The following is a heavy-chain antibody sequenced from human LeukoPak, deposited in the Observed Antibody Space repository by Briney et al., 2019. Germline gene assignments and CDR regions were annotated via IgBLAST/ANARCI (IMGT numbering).Heavy chain of an antibody. J-gene: IGHJ5*02. CDR1: GGSISSSNW. V-gene: IGHV4-4*02. Sequence: SETLSLTCAVSGGSISSSNWWSWVRQPPGKGLEWIGEIYHSGSTNYNPSLKSRVTISVDKSKNQFSLKLSSVTAADTAVYYCARGEAYPPLFNWFDPWGQGTLVTVSS. CDR3: ARGEAYPPLFNWFDP. CDR2: IYHSGST.